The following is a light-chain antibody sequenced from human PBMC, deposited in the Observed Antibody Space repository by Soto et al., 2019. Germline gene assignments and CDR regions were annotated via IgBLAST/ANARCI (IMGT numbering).Light chain of an antibody. Sequence: DIQMPQSPSTLSAAVRDRVTITFRAIQTISSWVAWYQQKPGKAPKLLIYAASSVQSGVPSRFSGSGSGTDFTLTISSLHPEDVATYYCQQANSFPITFGQGTRLEIK. J-gene: IGKJ5*01. V-gene: IGKV1-12*01. CDR2: AAS. CDR1: QTISSW. CDR3: QQANSFPIT.